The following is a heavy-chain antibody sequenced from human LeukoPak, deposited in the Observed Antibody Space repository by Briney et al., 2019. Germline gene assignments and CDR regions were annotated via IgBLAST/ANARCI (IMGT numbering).Heavy chain of an antibody. CDR3: AKELVGTVDY. CDR2: ISGSGGST. Sequence: PGRSLRLSCAASGFTFDDYAMHWVRQAPGKGLEWVSAISGSGGSTYYADSVKGRFTISRDNSKNTLYLQMNSLRAEDTAVYYCAKELVGTVDYWGQGTLVTVSS. D-gene: IGHD1-26*01. V-gene: IGHV3-23*01. CDR1: GFTFDDYA. J-gene: IGHJ4*02.